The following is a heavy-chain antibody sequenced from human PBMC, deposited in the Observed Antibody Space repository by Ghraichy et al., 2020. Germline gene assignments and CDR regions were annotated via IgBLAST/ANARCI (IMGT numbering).Heavy chain of an antibody. J-gene: IGHJ4*02. V-gene: IGHV1-3*01. Sequence: ASVKVSCKASGFSFTDYSIHWVRQAPGQTLEWGGWINVANGHTAYSQKFQDRLTITRDTSASTDYMELHSLRSEDTGSYFCGRALDGNSWYIFLWGQGTLVTVSS. CDR1: GFSFTDYS. CDR2: INVANGHT. D-gene: IGHD6-13*01. CDR3: GRALDGNSWYIFL.